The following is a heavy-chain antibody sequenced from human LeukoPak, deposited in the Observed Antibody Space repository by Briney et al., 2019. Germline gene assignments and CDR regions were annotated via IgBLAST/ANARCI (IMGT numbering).Heavy chain of an antibody. CDR2: ISSSSSYI. CDR3: AGGASRSGWYSYDAFDI. V-gene: IGHV3-21*01. Sequence: PGGSLRLSCAASGFTFSSYSMNWVRQAPGKGLEWVSSISSSSSYIYYADSVKGRFTISRDNAKNSLYLQMNSLRAEDTAVYYCAGGASRSGWYSYDAFDIWGQGTMVTVSS. J-gene: IGHJ3*02. D-gene: IGHD6-19*01. CDR1: GFTFSSYS.